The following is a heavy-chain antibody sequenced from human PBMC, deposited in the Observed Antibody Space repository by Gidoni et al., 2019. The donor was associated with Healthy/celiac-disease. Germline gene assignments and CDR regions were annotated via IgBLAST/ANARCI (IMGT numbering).Heavy chain of an antibody. CDR2: IYYRGST. Sequence: QVQLQESGPGLAKPSETLSLTCTVSGGAISSYYWSWIRQPPGKGLEWIGYIYYRGSTNYNPSLKSRVTISVDTSKNQFSLKLSSVTAADTAVYYCASRVVVDGGFDYWGQGTLVTVSS. J-gene: IGHJ4*02. D-gene: IGHD2-15*01. CDR3: ASRVVVDGGFDY. CDR1: GGAISSYY. V-gene: IGHV4-59*01.